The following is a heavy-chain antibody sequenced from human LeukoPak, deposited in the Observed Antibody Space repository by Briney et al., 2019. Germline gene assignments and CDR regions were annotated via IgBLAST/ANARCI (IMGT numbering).Heavy chain of an antibody. CDR2: ISYDGSNK. V-gene: IGHV3-30*18. Sequence: GRSLRLSCAASGFTFSSYGMHWVRQALGKGLEWVAVISYDGSNKYYADSVKGRFTISRDNSKNTLYLQMNSLRAEDTAVYYCAKGAAGSMNWFDPWGQGTLVTVSS. J-gene: IGHJ5*02. D-gene: IGHD6-13*01. CDR1: GFTFSSYG. CDR3: AKGAAGSMNWFDP.